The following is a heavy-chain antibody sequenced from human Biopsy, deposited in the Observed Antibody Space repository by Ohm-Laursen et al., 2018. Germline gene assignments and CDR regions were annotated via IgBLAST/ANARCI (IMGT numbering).Heavy chain of an antibody. CDR1: GGTFSNYG. CDR3: ATKLTGYFHH. J-gene: IGHJ1*01. Sequence: VKISCKVPGGTFSNYGVNWVRQAPGQGLEWLGGNIPILGTGNYAQKFQDRVTVAADTSTSTATMELRSLRSDDTAAYYCATKLTGYFHHWGQRTLVIVSS. D-gene: IGHD3-9*01. CDR2: NIPILGTG. V-gene: IGHV1-69*13.